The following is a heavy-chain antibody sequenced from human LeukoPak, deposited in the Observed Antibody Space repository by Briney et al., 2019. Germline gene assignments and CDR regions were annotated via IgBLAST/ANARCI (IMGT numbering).Heavy chain of an antibody. CDR1: GFTFSTYS. J-gene: IGHJ4*02. V-gene: IGHV3-21*01. Sequence: GGSLRLSCAASGFTFSTYSMNWVRQAPGKGLEWVSSISSGGSYIYYADSVKGRFTISRDNAKNSLYLLMNSLRAEDTAVYYCARDGEALGYCSGGSCLPDYWGQGTLVTVSS. CDR2: ISSGGSYI. D-gene: IGHD2-15*01. CDR3: ARDGEALGYCSGGSCLPDY.